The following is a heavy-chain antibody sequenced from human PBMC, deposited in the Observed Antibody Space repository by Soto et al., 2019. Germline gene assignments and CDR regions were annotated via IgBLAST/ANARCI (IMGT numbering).Heavy chain of an antibody. J-gene: IGHJ6*02. CDR2: IWYDGSNK. V-gene: IGHV3-33*01. CDR1: GFTFSSYG. CDR3: ARVMQQQLLQIYGMDV. D-gene: IGHD6-13*01. Sequence: QVQLVESGGGVVQPGRSLRLSCAASGFTFSSYGMHWVRQAPGKGLEWVAVIWYDGSNKYYADSVKGRFTISRDNSKNPLYLQMNSLRAEDTAVYYCARVMQQQLLQIYGMDVWGQGTTVTVSS.